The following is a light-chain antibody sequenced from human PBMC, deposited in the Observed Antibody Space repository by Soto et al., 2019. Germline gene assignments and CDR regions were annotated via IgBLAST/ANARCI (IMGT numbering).Light chain of an antibody. Sequence: DIQMTQSPSTLSASVGDRVTITCRASQSISNWLAWYQQEPGKAPHLLIYKASSLESGVPSRFSGSGSGTEFALTISSLQPDDFATYYCQQYSSYPWTFGQGTKVEIK. CDR1: QSISNW. CDR3: QQYSSYPWT. V-gene: IGKV1-5*03. J-gene: IGKJ1*01. CDR2: KAS.